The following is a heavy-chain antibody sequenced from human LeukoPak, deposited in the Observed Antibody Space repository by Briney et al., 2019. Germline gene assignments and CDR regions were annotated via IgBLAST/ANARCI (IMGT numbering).Heavy chain of an antibody. Sequence: SETLSLTCTVSGGSISSYYWSWIRQPPGKGLEWIGYIYYSGSTNYNPSHKSRVTISVDTSKNQFSLKLSSVTAADTAVYYCARQEIAAADFDYWGQGTLVTVSS. V-gene: IGHV4-59*08. CDR1: GGSISSYY. CDR2: IYYSGST. D-gene: IGHD6-13*01. CDR3: ARQEIAAADFDY. J-gene: IGHJ4*02.